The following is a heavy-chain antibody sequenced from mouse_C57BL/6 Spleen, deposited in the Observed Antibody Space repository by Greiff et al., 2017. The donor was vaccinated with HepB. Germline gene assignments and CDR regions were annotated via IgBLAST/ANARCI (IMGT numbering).Heavy chain of an antibody. CDR2: IYPGDGDT. CDR3: ARETTVVATDFDY. CDR1: GYAFSSSW. J-gene: IGHJ2*01. V-gene: IGHV1-82*01. D-gene: IGHD1-1*01. Sequence: QVQLQQSGPELVKPGASVKISCKASGYAFSSSWMNWVKQRPGKGLEWIGRIYPGDGDTNYNGKFKGKATLTADKSSSTAYMQLSSLTSDDSAVYICARETTVVATDFDYWGQGTTLTVSS.